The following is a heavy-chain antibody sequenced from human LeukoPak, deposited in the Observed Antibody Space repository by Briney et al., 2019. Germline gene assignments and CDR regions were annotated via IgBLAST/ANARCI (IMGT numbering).Heavy chain of an antibody. D-gene: IGHD1-26*01. CDR3: ASASGSYYVFGY. CDR1: GGTFSSYA. J-gene: IGHJ4*02. CDR2: IIPIFGTA. Sequence: ASVKVSCKASGGTFSSYAISWVRQAPGQGLEWMGGIIPIFGTANYAQKFQGRVTITTDESTSTAYMELSSLRSEDTAVYYCASASGSYYVFGYWGQGTLVTVSS. V-gene: IGHV1-69*05.